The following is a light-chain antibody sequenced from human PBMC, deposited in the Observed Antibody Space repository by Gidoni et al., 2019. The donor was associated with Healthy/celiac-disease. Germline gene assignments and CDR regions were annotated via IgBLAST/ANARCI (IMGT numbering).Light chain of an antibody. J-gene: IGLJ1*01. Sequence: SALTQPAHVSGSPGQSITISCTGTSSDVGGYNYVSWYHQHPAKPPKLMIYAVSNRPSGVSNRFSGSKSGNTASLTISGLQAEDEADYYCSSYTSSSTLYVFGTGTKVTVL. CDR2: AVS. CDR1: SSDVGGYNY. V-gene: IGLV2-14*01. CDR3: SSYTSSSTLYV.